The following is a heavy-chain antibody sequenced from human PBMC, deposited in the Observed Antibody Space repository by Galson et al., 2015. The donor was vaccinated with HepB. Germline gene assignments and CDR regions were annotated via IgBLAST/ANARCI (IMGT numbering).Heavy chain of an antibody. J-gene: IGHJ5*02. Sequence: SVKVSCKVSGYTFSTYSVTWVRQAPGQGLEWMGWISAYNRKTNYAQKFQGRVSMTTDTSTSTVYMELRRLRSDDTAIYYCARGARVAGVAATLNNWFDPWGQGTLVTVSS. D-gene: IGHD2-15*01. CDR2: ISAYNRKT. CDR1: GYTFSTYS. V-gene: IGHV1-18*01. CDR3: ARGARVAGVAATLNNWFDP.